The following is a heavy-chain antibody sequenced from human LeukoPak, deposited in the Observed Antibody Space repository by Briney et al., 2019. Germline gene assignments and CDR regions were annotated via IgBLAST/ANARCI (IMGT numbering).Heavy chain of an antibody. Sequence: GGSLRLSCTASGFTFGDYAMSWVRQAPGKGLEWVSGISGSGGSTYYADSVKGRFTISRDSTKNTLYLQMNSLRAEDTAVYYCAKDRHAPGRYCSSTSCFPFDSWGQGTLVTVSS. D-gene: IGHD2-2*01. CDR3: AKDRHAPGRYCSSTSCFPFDS. J-gene: IGHJ5*01. V-gene: IGHV3-23*01. CDR2: ISGSGGST. CDR1: GFTFGDYA.